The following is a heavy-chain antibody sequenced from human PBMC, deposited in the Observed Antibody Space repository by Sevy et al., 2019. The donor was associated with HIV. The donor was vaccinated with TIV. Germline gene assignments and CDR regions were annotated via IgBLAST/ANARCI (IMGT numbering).Heavy chain of an antibody. Sequence: SETLSLTCTVSGGSISSYYWSWIRQPPGKGLEWIGYIYYSGSTNYNPSLKSRVTISVDTSKNQFSLKLSSVTAADTAVYYCTSVPDYWGQGTLVTVSS. D-gene: IGHD2-2*01. CDR3: TSVPDY. CDR1: GGSISSYY. CDR2: IYYSGST. V-gene: IGHV4-59*08. J-gene: IGHJ4*02.